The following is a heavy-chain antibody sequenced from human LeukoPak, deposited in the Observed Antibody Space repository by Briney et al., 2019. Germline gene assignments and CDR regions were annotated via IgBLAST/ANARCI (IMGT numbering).Heavy chain of an antibody. J-gene: IGHJ4*02. CDR1: GFIVSSNY. CDR3: AKDRERYCSSTSCYNFDY. D-gene: IGHD2-2*02. Sequence: GGSLRLSCAASGFIVSSNYMSWVRQAPGKGLEWVSVIYSDGSTYYADSVKDRFTISRDNSKNTLYLQMNSLRAEDTAVYYCAKDRERYCSSTSCYNFDYWGQGTLVTVSS. CDR2: IYSDGST. V-gene: IGHV3-66*01.